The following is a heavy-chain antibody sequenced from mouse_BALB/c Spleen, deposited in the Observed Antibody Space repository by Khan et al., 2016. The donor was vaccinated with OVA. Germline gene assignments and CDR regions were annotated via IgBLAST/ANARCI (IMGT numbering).Heavy chain of an antibody. Sequence: VQLQESGPGLVAPSQSLSITCTVSGFSLSRYNIHWVRQPPGKGLEWLGMIWGGGGTDYNSTLKSRLSISKDNSKSQVFLKMNSLQTDDSAMYYCARDYYGYDGYYAMDYWGQGTSVTVSS. J-gene: IGHJ4*01. CDR1: GFSLSRYN. V-gene: IGHV2-6-4*01. D-gene: IGHD2-14*01. CDR2: IWGGGGT. CDR3: ARDYYGYDGYYAMDY.